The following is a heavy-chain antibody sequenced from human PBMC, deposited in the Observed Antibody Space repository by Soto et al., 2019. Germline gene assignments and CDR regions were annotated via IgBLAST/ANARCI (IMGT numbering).Heavy chain of an antibody. CDR1: GFTFSSYA. CDR2: ISGSGGST. V-gene: IGHV3-23*01. D-gene: IGHD3-3*01. J-gene: IGHJ3*02. Sequence: GGSLRLSCAASGFTFSSYAMSWVRQAPGKGLEWVSAISGSGGSTYYADSVKGRFTISRDNSKNTLYLQMNSLRAEDTAVYYCAKDRSLRFLEWGPGLDAFDIWGQGTMVTVSS. CDR3: AKDRSLRFLEWGPGLDAFDI.